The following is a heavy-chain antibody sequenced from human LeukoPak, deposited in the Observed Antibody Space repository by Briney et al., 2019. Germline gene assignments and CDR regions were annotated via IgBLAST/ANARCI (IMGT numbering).Heavy chain of an antibody. CDR2: TRNKANSYTT. J-gene: IGHJ4*02. D-gene: IGHD3-3*01. CDR3: ARASGNSTIRYYFDN. V-gene: IGHV3-72*01. CDR1: GFTFSDHY. Sequence: GGSLRLSCAASGFTFSDHYMDWLRQAPGKGLEWVGRTRNKANSYTTEYAASVKGRFTVSRDASKNSLHLQMNSLKAEDTAVYYCARASGNSTIRYYFDNWGQGTLVTVSS.